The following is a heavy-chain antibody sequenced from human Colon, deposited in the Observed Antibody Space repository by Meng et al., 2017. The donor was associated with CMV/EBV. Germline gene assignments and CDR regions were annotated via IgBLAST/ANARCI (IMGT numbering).Heavy chain of an antibody. Sequence: KVSCKGSGYSFTTYWIGWVRQMPGKGLEWMGIIYPGDSDTRYSPSFQGQVTISADESINTAYLQWSSLKASDTAMYYCARSYSSSRHYYYGMDVWGQGTTVTVSS. CDR2: IYPGDSDT. D-gene: IGHD6-13*01. V-gene: IGHV5-51*01. CDR1: GYSFTTYW. CDR3: ARSYSSSRHYYYGMDV. J-gene: IGHJ6*02.